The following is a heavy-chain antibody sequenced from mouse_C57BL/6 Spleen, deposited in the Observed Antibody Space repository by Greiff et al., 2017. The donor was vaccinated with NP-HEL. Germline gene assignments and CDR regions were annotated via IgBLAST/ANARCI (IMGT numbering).Heavy chain of an antibody. CDR2: ISSGGSYT. CDR1: GFTFSSYG. V-gene: IGHV5-6*02. Sequence: EVNVVESGGDLVKPGGSLKLSCAASGFTFSSYGMSWVRQTPDKRLEWVATISSGGSYTYYPDSVKGRFTISRDKAKNTLYLQRSSLKSEDTAMYYCARGPGLGYWGQGATLTVSS. CDR3: ARGPGLGY. J-gene: IGHJ2*01.